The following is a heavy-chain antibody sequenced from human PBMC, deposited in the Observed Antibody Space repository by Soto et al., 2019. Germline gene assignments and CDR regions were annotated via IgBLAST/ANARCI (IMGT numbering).Heavy chain of an antibody. V-gene: IGHV4-59*01. CDR2: INYSGTT. CDR3: ARGGTVVNGFDY. Sequence: PSDTLSLTCTVSGGSISSYYWSWIRQPPGKGLEWIGYINYSGTTNYNPSLKSRVTISVDTSKNQFSLQLSSVTPADTAVYYCARGGTVVNGFDYCGQGTLITVSS. J-gene: IGHJ4*02. CDR1: GGSISSYY. D-gene: IGHD2-15*01.